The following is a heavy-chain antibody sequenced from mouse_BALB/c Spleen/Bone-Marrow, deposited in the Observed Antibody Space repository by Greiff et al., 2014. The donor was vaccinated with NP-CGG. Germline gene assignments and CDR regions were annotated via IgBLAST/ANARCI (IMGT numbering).Heavy chain of an antibody. D-gene: IGHD1-1*01. V-gene: IGHV14-3*02. CDR3: AYGSSYDYFDY. Sequence: VQLQQPGAELVKPGASVKLSCTASGFNIKDTYMHWVKQRPEQGLEWIGRIDPANGNTRYDPKFQGKATITADTSSNTAYLQLSSLTSEDTAVYYCAYGSSYDYFDYWGQGTTPTVSS. CDR2: IDPANGNT. J-gene: IGHJ2*01. CDR1: GFNIKDTY.